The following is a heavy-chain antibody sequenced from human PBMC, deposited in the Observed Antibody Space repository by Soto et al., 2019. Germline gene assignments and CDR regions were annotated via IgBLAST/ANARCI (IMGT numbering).Heavy chain of an antibody. D-gene: IGHD3-9*01. CDR3: ARDLHDILTGKDYYYYYGMAV. J-gene: IGHJ6*02. V-gene: IGHV1-2*04. CDR2: INPNSGGT. Sequence: ASVKVSCKASGYTFTGYYMHWVRQAPGQGLEWMGWINPNSGGTNYAQKFQGWVTMTRDTSISTAYMELSRLRSDDTAVYYCARDLHDILTGKDYYYYYGMAVWGQGTTVTVSS. CDR1: GYTFTGYY.